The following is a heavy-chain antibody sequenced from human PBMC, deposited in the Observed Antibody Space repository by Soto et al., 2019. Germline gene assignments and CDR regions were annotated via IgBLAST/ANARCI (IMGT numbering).Heavy chain of an antibody. CDR3: ARRVVDRHYMDV. CDR1: GGSIRSYY. V-gene: IGHV4-59*05. J-gene: IGHJ6*03. D-gene: IGHD2-15*01. Sequence: SETLSHSYTVAGGSIRSYYGSWIRQPPGKGLEWIGSIYYSGSTYYNPSLKSRVTISVDTSKNQFSLKLSSVTAADTAVYYCARRVVDRHYMDVWGKGTTVTVSS. CDR2: IYYSGST.